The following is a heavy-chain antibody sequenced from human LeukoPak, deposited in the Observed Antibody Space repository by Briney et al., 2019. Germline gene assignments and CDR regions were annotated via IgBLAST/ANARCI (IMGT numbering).Heavy chain of an antibody. CDR2: IYYSGST. CDR3: ARAVGATPYNWFDP. V-gene: IGHV4-31*03. CDR1: GGSISSGGYY. Sequence: SETLSLTCTVSGGSISSGGYYWSWIRQHPGKGLEWIGYIYYSGSTYYNPSLKSRVTISVDTSKNQFSLKLSSVTAADTAVYYCARAVGATPYNWFDPWGQGTLVTVSS. D-gene: IGHD1-26*01. J-gene: IGHJ5*02.